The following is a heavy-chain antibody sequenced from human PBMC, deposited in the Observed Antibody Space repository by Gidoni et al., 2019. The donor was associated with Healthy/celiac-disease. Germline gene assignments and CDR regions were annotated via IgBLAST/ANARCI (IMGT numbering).Heavy chain of an antibody. CDR2: ISWDGGST. V-gene: IGHV3-43D*04. D-gene: IGHD3-22*01. CDR3: AKDTHYYDSSGPLQD. Sequence: EVQLVESGGDVVQPGGSLRLSCAASGFTFDDYAMHWVRQAPGKGLEWVSLISWDGGSTYYADSVKGRFTISRDNSKNSLYLQMNSLRAEDTALYYCAKDTHYYDSSGPLQDWGQGTLVTVSS. CDR1: GFTFDDYA. J-gene: IGHJ1*01.